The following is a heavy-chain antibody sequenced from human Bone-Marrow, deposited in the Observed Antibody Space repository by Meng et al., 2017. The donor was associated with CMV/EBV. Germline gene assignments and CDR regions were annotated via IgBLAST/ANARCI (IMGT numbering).Heavy chain of an antibody. J-gene: IGHJ5*02. V-gene: IGHV4-59*01. CDR2: IYDSGNT. D-gene: IGHD7-27*01. CDR3: ARRIATTGVRFDP. CDR1: GGSISGYY. Sequence: SETLSLTCTVSGGSISGYYWSWIRQPPEKGLEWIGYIYDSGNTNYNPSPKSRVTISVDTSKNQFFLNLRSVTAADTAVYYCARRIATTGVRFDPWGQGSLVTVSS.